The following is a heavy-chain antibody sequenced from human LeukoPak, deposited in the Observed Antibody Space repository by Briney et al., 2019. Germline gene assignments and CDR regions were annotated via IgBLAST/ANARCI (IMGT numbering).Heavy chain of an antibody. J-gene: IGHJ6*03. CDR3: ARDMSRDYGSGSGYYYMDV. V-gene: IGHV3-21*01. D-gene: IGHD3-10*01. CDR2: ISSSSSYI. Sequence: PGGSLRLSCAASGFTFSSYAMSWVRQAPGKGLEWVSSISSSSSYIYYADSVKGRFTISRDNAKNSLYLQMNSLRAEDTAVYYCARDMSRDYGSGSGYYYMDVWGKGTTVTVSS. CDR1: GFTFSSYA.